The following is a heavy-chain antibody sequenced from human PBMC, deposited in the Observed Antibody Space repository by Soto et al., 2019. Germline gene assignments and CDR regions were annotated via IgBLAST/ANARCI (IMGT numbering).Heavy chain of an antibody. CDR1: GFTFSSYA. Sequence: GGSLRLSCAASGFTFSSYAMSWVRQAPGKGLEWVSAISGSGGSTYYADSVKGRFTISRDNSKNTLYLQMNSLRAEDTAVYYCAEDLKQWLVRGPFDYWGQGTLVTVSS. J-gene: IGHJ4*02. CDR2: ISGSGGST. D-gene: IGHD6-19*01. V-gene: IGHV3-23*01. CDR3: AEDLKQWLVRGPFDY.